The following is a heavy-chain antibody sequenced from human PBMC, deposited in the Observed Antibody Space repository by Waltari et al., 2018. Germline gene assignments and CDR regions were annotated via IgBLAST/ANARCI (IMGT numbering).Heavy chain of an antibody. D-gene: IGHD3-10*01. CDR2: INHSGST. J-gene: IGHJ6*02. Sequence: QVQLQQWGAGLLKPSETLSLNCAVYGGSFSGYSWSWIRQPPGKGLEWIGEINHSGSTNSNPSLKSRVTISVDTSKNQFSLKLSSVTAADTAVYYCARGPLYYYGSGSYYYYYGMDVWGQGTTVTVSS. CDR1: GGSFSGYS. V-gene: IGHV4-34*01. CDR3: ARGPLYYYGSGSYYYYYGMDV.